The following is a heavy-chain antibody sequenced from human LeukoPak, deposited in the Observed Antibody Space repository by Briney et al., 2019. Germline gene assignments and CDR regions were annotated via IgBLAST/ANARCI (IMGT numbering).Heavy chain of an antibody. D-gene: IGHD3-22*01. CDR1: GFTFSNYW. J-gene: IGHJ4*02. CDR2: INSDGSST. V-gene: IGHV3-74*01. Sequence: PGGSLRLSCEGSGFTFSNYWMSWVRQAPGKGLVWVSRINSDGSSTNYADSVKGRFTISRDNAKNTLYLHMNSLRAEDTAVYYCARGMFHGYCADYWGQGTLVTVSS. CDR3: ARGMFHGYCADY.